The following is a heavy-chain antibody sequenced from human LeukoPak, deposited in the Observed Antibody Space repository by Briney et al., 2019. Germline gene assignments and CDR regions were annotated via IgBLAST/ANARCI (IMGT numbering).Heavy chain of an antibody. V-gene: IGHV3-21*01. J-gene: IGHJ4*02. CDR2: ISSSSSYI. D-gene: IGHD2-15*01. Sequence: GGSLRLSCAASGFTFSSYSMNWVRQAPGKGLEWVSSISSSSSYIYYADSVKGRFTISRDNAKNSLYLQMNSLRAEDTAVYYCARYCSGVSCYSSYCGQGTLVTVYS. CDR1: GFTFSSYS. CDR3: ARYCSGVSCYSSY.